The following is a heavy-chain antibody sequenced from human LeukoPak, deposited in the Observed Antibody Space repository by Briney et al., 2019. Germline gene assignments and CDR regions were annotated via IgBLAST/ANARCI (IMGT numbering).Heavy chain of an antibody. D-gene: IGHD3-10*01. CDR3: ASLPLYYGSGSYYNYYYYMDV. CDR2: ISSSSSYI. Sequence: GGSLRLSSAASGFTFSTCAMSWVRQAPGKGLEWVSSISSSSSYIYYADSVKGRFTISRDNAKNSLYLQMNSLRAEDTAVYYCASLPLYYGSGSYYNYYYYMDVWGKGTTVTVS. CDR1: GFTFSTCA. J-gene: IGHJ6*03. V-gene: IGHV3-21*01.